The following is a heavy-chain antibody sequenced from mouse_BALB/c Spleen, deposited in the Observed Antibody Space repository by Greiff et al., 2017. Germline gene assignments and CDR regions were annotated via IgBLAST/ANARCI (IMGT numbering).Heavy chain of an antibody. CDR3: SRSTMITTNWFAD. D-gene: IGHD2-4*01. Sequence: VQLQQSGAELVKPGASVKLSCTASGFNIKDTYMHWVKQRPEQGLEWIGRIDPANGNTKYDPKFQGKATITADTSSNTAYLQLSSLTSEDTAVYYCSRSTMITTNWFADWGQGTLVTVSA. V-gene: IGHV14-3*02. J-gene: IGHJ3*01. CDR1: GFNIKDTY. CDR2: IDPANGNT.